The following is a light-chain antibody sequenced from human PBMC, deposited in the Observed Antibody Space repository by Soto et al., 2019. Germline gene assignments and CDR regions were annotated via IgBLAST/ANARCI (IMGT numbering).Light chain of an antibody. CDR2: DGS. J-gene: IGKJ4*01. V-gene: IGKV3-11*01. Sequence: EIVLTQSPATLSLSPGERATLSCRASQSVSSYLAWYQQKPGHAPRLLIYDGSNRATGVPARFSGSGSGTDFTLTISSLEPEDFAVYYCHHRTDWPLTFGGGTKVEIK. CDR1: QSVSSY. CDR3: HHRTDWPLT.